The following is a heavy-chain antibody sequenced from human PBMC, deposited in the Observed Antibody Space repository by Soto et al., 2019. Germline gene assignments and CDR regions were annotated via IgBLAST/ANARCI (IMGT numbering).Heavy chain of an antibody. Sequence: GESLKISCNGSGYIFTSYWISWVRQMPGKGLEWMGRIDPSDSYTNYSPSFQGHVTISADKSISTAYLQWSSLKASDTAMYYCARLKYDILTGYYKPHYGMDVWGQGTTVTV. CDR2: IDPSDSYT. V-gene: IGHV5-10-1*01. CDR1: GYIFTSYW. D-gene: IGHD3-9*01. CDR3: ARLKYDILTGYYKPHYGMDV. J-gene: IGHJ6*02.